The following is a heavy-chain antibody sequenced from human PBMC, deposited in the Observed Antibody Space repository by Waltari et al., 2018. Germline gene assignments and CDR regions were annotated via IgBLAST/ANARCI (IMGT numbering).Heavy chain of an antibody. CDR3: TRSGTTTVAFDI. CDR1: GLTFSDSS. CDR2: SRSEENSYAT. Sequence: EVQLVDSGGDLVQPGGSLKLSCAASGLTFSDSSIHWVRQAPGKGLELVGRSRSEENSYATAFAAAVNGRFTIFGDDSKKTAYLQMNTLMSEDTALYYCTRSGTTTVAFDIWGQGTMVTVSS. D-gene: IGHD1-1*01. V-gene: IGHV3-73*01. J-gene: IGHJ3*02.